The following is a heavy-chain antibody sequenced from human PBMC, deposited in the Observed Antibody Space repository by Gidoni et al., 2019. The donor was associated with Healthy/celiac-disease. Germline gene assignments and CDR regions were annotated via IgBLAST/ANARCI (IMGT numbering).Heavy chain of an antibody. CDR3: ARDRPHGKYGPVYYGMDV. J-gene: IGHJ6*02. V-gene: IGHV3-13*01. CDR2: IGTAGDT. D-gene: IGHD3-10*01. Sequence: EVQLVESGVGLVQPGGSLRLSCAASGFTFSSYDMHWVRQATGKGLEWVSSIGTAGDTYYPGSVKGRFTISRENAKNSLYLQMNSLRAGDTAVYYCARDRPHGKYGPVYYGMDVWGQGTTVTVSS. CDR1: GFTFSSYD.